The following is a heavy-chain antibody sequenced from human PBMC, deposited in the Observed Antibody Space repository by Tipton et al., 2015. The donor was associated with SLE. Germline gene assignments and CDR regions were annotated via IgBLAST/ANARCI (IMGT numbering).Heavy chain of an antibody. J-gene: IGHJ2*01. CDR2: VNYSGST. CDR1: GESFSGYY. V-gene: IGHV4-34*01. Sequence: TLSLTCAVYGESFSGYYWSWIRQPPGKGLEWIGEVNYSGSTNYNPSLKSRVTMSVDTSKNHFSLKLISVTAADTAVYYCAREFLNPVTTVHYYFDLWGRGTLVTVSS. CDR3: AREFLNPVTTVHYYFDL. D-gene: IGHD4-11*01.